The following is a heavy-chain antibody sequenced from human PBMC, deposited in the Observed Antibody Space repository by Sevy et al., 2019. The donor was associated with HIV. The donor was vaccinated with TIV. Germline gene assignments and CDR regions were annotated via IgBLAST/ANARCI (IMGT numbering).Heavy chain of an antibody. V-gene: IGHV3-21*01. D-gene: IGHD3-22*01. J-gene: IGHJ4*02. Sequence: GGSLRLSCAASGFTSGTYTMNWVRQAPGKGLEWLSSIGRTGSDMYYGDSLRGRFTISRDNARDSVFLQMNSLRVEDTGVYYCVGGNDREYWGRGTLVTVSS. CDR1: GFTSGTYT. CDR2: IGRTGSDM. CDR3: VGGNDREY.